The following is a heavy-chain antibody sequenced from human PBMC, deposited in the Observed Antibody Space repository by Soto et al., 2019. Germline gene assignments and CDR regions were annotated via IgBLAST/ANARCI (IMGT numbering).Heavy chain of an antibody. Sequence: QVQLVQSGAELRKPGASVKVSCKASGYTFSSYYVHWVRQAPGQGLEWMGLINPSGVKTTYAQKFQGRVTMTRDTATTTVYMELSGLRSEDTAVYYCARAGTGHNSGWTSELGYWGQVTLVTVSS. V-gene: IGHV1-46*01. D-gene: IGHD5-12*01. CDR2: INPSGVKT. CDR1: GYTFSSYY. CDR3: ARAGTGHNSGWTSELGY. J-gene: IGHJ4*02.